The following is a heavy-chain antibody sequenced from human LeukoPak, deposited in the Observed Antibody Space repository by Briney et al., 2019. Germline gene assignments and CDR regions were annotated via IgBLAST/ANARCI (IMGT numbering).Heavy chain of an antibody. CDR3: ARPCSGGSCYSSYDAFDI. CDR2: IYPGDSDT. V-gene: IGHV5-51*01. CDR1: GYSFTNDW. D-gene: IGHD2-15*01. J-gene: IGHJ3*02. Sequence: GESLKISCKGSGYSFTNDWIGWVRQVPGKGLEWMGIIYPGDSDTRYSPSFQGQVTISADKSISTAYLQWSSLKASDTAMYYCARPCSGGSCYSSYDAFDIWGQGTMVTVSS.